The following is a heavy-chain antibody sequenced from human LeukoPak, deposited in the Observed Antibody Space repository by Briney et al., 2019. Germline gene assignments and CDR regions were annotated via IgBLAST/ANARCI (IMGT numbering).Heavy chain of an antibody. J-gene: IGHJ4*02. CDR1: GFTVSSNY. D-gene: IGHD2-15*01. Sequence: PGGSLRLSCAASGFTVSSNYMSWVRQAPGKGLEWVSVIYSGGSTYYADSAKGRFTISKDNSKNTLYLQMNTLRAADTAAYTCAGDFPICSGASCYTRPFDYCGERTLV. CDR2: IYSGGST. CDR3: AGDFPICSGASCYTRPFDY. V-gene: IGHV3-53*01.